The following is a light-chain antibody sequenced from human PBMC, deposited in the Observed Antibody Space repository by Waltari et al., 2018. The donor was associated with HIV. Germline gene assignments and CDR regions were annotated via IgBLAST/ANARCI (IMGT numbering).Light chain of an antibody. CDR2: EVT. J-gene: IGLJ2*01. CDR3: SSYADKNGFYVV. Sequence: QSALTQPPSASGSPGQSVTISCTGTNSDIGGYNYVSWYQQHPGKAPKLVIPEVTKRPSGVPLRFSGSKSGTTASLTVSGLQADDEADYYCSSYADKNGFYVVFGGGTKLTVL. CDR1: NSDIGGYNY. V-gene: IGLV2-8*01.